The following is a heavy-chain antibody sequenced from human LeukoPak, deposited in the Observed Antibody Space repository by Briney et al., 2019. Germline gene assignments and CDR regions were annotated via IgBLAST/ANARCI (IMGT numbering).Heavy chain of an antibody. V-gene: IGHV4-38-2*01. CDR2: IYHSGST. D-gene: IGHD6-13*01. J-gene: IGHJ4*02. CDR3: ARLGTGYSSSWTGYFDY. CDR1: GYSISSGYY. Sequence: PSETLSLTCAVSGYSISSGYYWGWIRPPPGKGLEWIGSIYHSGSTYYNPSLKSRVTISVDTSKNQFSLKLSSVTAADTAVYYCARLGTGYSSSWTGYFDYWGQGTLVTVSS.